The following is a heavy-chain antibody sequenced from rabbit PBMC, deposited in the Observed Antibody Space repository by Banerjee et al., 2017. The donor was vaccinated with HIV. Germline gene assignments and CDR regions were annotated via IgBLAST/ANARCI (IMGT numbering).Heavy chain of an antibody. V-gene: IGHV1S40*01. D-gene: IGHD4-1*01. CDR3: VRDGVYVSGWGQTFNL. CDR2: IYTVGSGST. J-gene: IGHJ4*01. CDR1: GFSFSSSYY. Sequence: QSLEESGGDLVKPGASLTLTCTASGFSFSSSYYMCWVRQAPGKGLEWIACIYTVGSGSTWYASWASGRFTISSHNAQNTLYLQLNSLTAADTATYFCVRDGVYVSGWGQTFNLWGPGTLVTVS.